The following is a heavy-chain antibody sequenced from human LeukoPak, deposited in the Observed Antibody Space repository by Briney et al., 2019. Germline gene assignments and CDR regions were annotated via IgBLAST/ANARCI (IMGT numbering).Heavy chain of an antibody. CDR3: TRHGPDGPATHDYVWGSYRFPDYYFDY. CDR1: GYTFTSYG. CDR2: ISAYNGNT. J-gene: IGHJ4*02. V-gene: IGHV1-18*04. D-gene: IGHD3-16*02. Sequence: ASVKVSCKASGYTFTSYGISWVRQAPGQGLEWMGWISAYNGNTNYAQKLQGRVTMTTDTSTSTAYMELRSLKTEDTAVYYCTRHGPDGPATHDYVWGSYRFPDYYFDYWGQGTLVTVSS.